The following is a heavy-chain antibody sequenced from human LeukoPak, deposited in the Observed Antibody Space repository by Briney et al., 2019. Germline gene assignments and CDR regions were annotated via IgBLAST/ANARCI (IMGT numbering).Heavy chain of an antibody. CDR1: GFTFSDGW. J-gene: IGHJ4*02. Sequence: GGSLRLSCAASGFTFSDGWMNWVRQAPGKGLEWVGRIKSKTDGGTTDYAAPVKGRFTISGDDSKNTLYLQMNSLKTEDTAVYYCTTGLVVVPAAISFDYWGQGTLVTVSS. D-gene: IGHD2-2*01. CDR2: IKSKTDGGTT. CDR3: TTGLVVVPAAISFDY. V-gene: IGHV3-15*01.